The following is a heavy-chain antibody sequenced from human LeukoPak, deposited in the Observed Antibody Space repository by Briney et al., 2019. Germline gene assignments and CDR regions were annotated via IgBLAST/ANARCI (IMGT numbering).Heavy chain of an antibody. D-gene: IGHD6-13*01. J-gene: IGHJ4*02. Sequence: PGGSLRLSCAGSGFTFSNYWMSWVRQAPGKGLEWVANIKEDGSEKDYVDSVKGRFTISRDNAKNSLYLQMNSLRAEDTAIYYCARDWGAAGLWDYWGQGTLVTVSS. CDR1: GFTFSNYW. V-gene: IGHV3-7*05. CDR2: IKEDGSEK. CDR3: ARDWGAAGLWDY.